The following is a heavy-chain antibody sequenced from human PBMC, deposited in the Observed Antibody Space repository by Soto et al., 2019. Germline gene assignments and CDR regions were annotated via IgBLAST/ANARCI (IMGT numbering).Heavy chain of an antibody. J-gene: IGHJ6*02. CDR1: GFTFSSYS. V-gene: IGHV3-21*01. CDR2: ISSSGSTI. Sequence: EVQLVESGGGLVKPGGSLRLSCAASGFTFSSYSMNWVRQAPGKGLEWVSSISSSGSTIYYADSVKGRFTISRDNAKNSLYLQMNSLRAEDTAVYYCARDQSNYYYYYGMDVWGQGTTVTVSS. CDR3: ARDQSNYYYYYGMDV.